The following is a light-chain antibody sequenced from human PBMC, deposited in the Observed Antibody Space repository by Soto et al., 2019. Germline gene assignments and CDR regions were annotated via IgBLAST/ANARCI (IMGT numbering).Light chain of an antibody. J-gene: IGKJ1*01. CDR2: GAS. V-gene: IGKV3-20*01. Sequence: DIVLTQSPGTLSLSPGERATLSCRTSQSVRSTYLAWYQQKPGQAPRLLIYGASSRATGIPDRFSGSGSGTDFTLTISRLEPEDFAVYYCQQYGSSSEAFGQGTKVEIK. CDR3: QQYGSSSEA. CDR1: QSVRSTY.